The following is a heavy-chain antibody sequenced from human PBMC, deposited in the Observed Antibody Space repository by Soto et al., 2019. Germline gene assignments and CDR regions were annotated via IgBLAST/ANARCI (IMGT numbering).Heavy chain of an antibody. CDR2: ISSSSSTI. Sequence: VQLVESGGGLVQPGGSLRLSCAASGFTFSSYSMNWVRQAPGKGLEWVSYISSSSSTIYYADSVKGRFTISRDNAKNSLYLQMNGLRAEDTAVYYCASTHYGDYRNYFDYWGQGTLVTVSS. CDR1: GFTFSSYS. V-gene: IGHV3-48*01. CDR3: ASTHYGDYRNYFDY. D-gene: IGHD4-17*01. J-gene: IGHJ4*02.